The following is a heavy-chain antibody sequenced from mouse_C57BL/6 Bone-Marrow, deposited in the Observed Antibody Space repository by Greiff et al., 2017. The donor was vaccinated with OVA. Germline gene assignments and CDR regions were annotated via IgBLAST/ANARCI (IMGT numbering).Heavy chain of an antibody. Sequence: VQLQQSGPVLVKPGASVKMSCKASGYTFTDYYMNWVKQSHGKSLEWIGVINPYNGGTSYNEKFKGKATLTVDKSSSTADMELNSLTSEDSAVYYCARGFYYDYVPYWYFDVWGTGTTVTVSS. J-gene: IGHJ1*03. CDR1: GYTFTDYY. CDR2: INPYNGGT. D-gene: IGHD2-4*01. CDR3: ARGFYYDYVPYWYFDV. V-gene: IGHV1-19*01.